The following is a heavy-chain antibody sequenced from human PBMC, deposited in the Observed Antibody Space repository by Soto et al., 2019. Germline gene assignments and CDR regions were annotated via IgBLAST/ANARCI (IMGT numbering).Heavy chain of an antibody. CDR3: AKDMRAVAGTPDY. CDR2: ISWNSGSI. V-gene: IGHV3-9*01. D-gene: IGHD6-19*01. Sequence: LRLSCAASGFTFDDYAMHWVRQAPGKGLEWVSGISWNSGSIGYADSVKGRFTISRDNAKNSLYLQMNSLRAEDTALYYCAKDMRAVAGTPDYWGQGTLVTVPQ. CDR1: GFTFDDYA. J-gene: IGHJ4*02.